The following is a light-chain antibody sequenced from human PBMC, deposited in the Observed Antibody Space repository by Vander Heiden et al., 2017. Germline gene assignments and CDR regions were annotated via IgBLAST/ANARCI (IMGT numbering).Light chain of an antibody. CDR1: YSNIGNNY. CDR2: DNV. V-gene: IGLV1-51*01. Sequence: QSVLTQPPSVSAAPGQTVTISCSGTYSNIGNNYVSWYQHLPGTAPKFLIYDNVQRPSGIPDRFSGSKSGTSATLHITGLQTGDEADYYCATWDNSLLAVVFGGGTKLTVL. CDR3: ATWDNSLLAVV. J-gene: IGLJ2*01.